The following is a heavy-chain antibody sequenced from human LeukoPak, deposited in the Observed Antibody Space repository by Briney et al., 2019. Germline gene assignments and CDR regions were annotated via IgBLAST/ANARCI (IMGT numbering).Heavy chain of an antibody. CDR1: GDSVSSGSYF. D-gene: IGHD4-17*01. Sequence: SQTLSLTCSVSGDSVSSGSYFWSWIRQPPGKGLEWIGYIYYSGSTNYNPSLKSRVTISVDTSKNQFSLKLSSVTAADTAVYYCAREGHGDSFDYWGQGTLVTVSS. CDR3: AREGHGDSFDY. V-gene: IGHV4-61*01. CDR2: IYYSGST. J-gene: IGHJ4*02.